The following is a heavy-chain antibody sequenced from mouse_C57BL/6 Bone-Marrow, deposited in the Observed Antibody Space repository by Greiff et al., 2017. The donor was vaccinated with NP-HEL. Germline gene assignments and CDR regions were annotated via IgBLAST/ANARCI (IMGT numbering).Heavy chain of an antibody. CDR1: GFTFSDYG. CDR2: ISSGSSTI. J-gene: IGHJ4*01. D-gene: IGHD2-4*01. V-gene: IGHV5-17*01. Sequence: EVMLVESGGGLVKPGGSLKLSCAASGFTFSDYGMHWVRQAPEKGLEWVAYISSGSSTIYYADTVKGRFTITRDNAKNTLFLQMTGLRSEDTAVYYCAREMDYDDYAMDYWGQGTSVTVSS. CDR3: AREMDYDDYAMDY.